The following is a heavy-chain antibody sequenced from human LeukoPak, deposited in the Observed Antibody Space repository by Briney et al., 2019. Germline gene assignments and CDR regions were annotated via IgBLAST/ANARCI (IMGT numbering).Heavy chain of an antibody. CDR1: GGSISSGDYY. D-gene: IGHD3-3*01. Sequence: SETLSLTCTVSGGSISSGDYYWSWIRQPPGKGLEWIGYIYYSGSTYYNPSLKSRVTISVDTSKNQFSLKLSSVTAADTAVYYCARGDFWSGYVPSWSDPWGQGTLVTVSS. J-gene: IGHJ5*02. V-gene: IGHV4-30-4*08. CDR3: ARGDFWSGYVPSWSDP. CDR2: IYYSGST.